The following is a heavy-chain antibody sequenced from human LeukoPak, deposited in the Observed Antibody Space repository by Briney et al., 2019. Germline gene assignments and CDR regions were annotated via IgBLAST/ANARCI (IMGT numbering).Heavy chain of an antibody. CDR1: GGSISSFC. D-gene: IGHD1-14*01. CDR2: ICSSGST. V-gene: IGHV4-4*07. J-gene: IGHJ4*02. Sequence: PSETLSLTCTVPGGSISSFCWSWIRQPAGKGLEWIGRICSSGSTNYNPSLKSRVTMSVDTSKNQFSLKVSSVTAADTAVYYCAREGRSTTAGYWGQGALVTVSS. CDR3: AREGRSTTAGY.